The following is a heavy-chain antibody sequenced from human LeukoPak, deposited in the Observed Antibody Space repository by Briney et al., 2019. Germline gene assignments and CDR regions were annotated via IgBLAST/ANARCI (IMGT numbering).Heavy chain of an antibody. Sequence: GGSLRLSCAASGFTFSSYWMSWVRQAPGKGLEWVANIKQDGSEKYYVDSVKGRFTISRDNAKNSLYLRMNSLRAEDTAVYYCARDLRDFWSGPLGYYGMDVWGQGTTVTVSS. J-gene: IGHJ6*02. CDR2: IKQDGSEK. V-gene: IGHV3-7*03. CDR1: GFTFSSYW. CDR3: ARDLRDFWSGPLGYYGMDV. D-gene: IGHD3-3*01.